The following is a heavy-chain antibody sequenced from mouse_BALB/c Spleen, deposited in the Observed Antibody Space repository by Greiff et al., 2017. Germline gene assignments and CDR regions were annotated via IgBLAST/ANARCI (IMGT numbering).Heavy chain of an antibody. V-gene: IGHV1-82*01. CDR1: GYAFSSSW. CDR2: IYPGDGDT. J-gene: IGHJ3*01. D-gene: IGHD2-1*01. CDR3: ARSPYGRAWFAY. Sequence: VKLQQSGPELVKPGASVKISCKASGYAFSSSWMNWVKQRPGQGLEWIGRIYPGDGDTNYNGKFKGKATLTADKSSSTAYMQLSSLTSVDSAVYFCARSPYGRAWFAYWGQGTLVTVSA.